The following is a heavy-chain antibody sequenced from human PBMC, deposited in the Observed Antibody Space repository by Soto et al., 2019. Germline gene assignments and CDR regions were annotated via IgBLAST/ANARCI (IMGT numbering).Heavy chain of an antibody. V-gene: IGHV4-34*01. CDR2: MSHSGGT. J-gene: IGHJ3*02. CDR1: GGSVNSGNYY. CDR3: ARVERGTATTVVDAFDI. D-gene: IGHD1-1*01. Sequence: QVQLQQWGAGLLKPSETLSLTCAVFGGSVNSGNYYWSWIRQPPGKGLEWIGEMSHSGGTHFNPSLKGRVTISVDPSKNQFSLKMSSVTAADTALYYCARVERGTATTVVDAFDIWGPGTMVTVSS.